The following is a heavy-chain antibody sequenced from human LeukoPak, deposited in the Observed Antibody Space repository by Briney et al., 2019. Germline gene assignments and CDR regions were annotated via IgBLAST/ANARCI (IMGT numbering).Heavy chain of an antibody. V-gene: IGHV1-2*02. CDR2: INPNSGGT. D-gene: IGHD6-13*01. Sequence: ASVKVSCKASGYTFTGYYMHWVRQAPGQGLEWMGWINPNSGGTNYAQKFQGRVTMTRDTSISTAYMELRRLRSDDTAVYYCARYRSRYSSSWYGGRYFDYWGQGTLVTVSS. CDR1: GYTFTGYY. J-gene: IGHJ4*02. CDR3: ARYRSRYSSSWYGGRYFDY.